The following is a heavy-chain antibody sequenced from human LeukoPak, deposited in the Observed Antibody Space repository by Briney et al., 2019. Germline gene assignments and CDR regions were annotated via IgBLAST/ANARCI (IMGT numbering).Heavy chain of an antibody. J-gene: IGHJ6*03. CDR1: GYTFTSYD. CDR2: MNPNSGNT. Sequence: ASVKVSCKASGYTFTSYDINWVRQAIGQGLEWMGWMNPNSGNTGYAQKFQGRVTMTRNTSISTAYMELSSLRSEDTAVYYCARNGREQQLDYYYYYYMDVWGKGTTVTISS. D-gene: IGHD6-13*01. CDR3: ARNGREQQLDYYYYYYMDV. V-gene: IGHV1-8*01.